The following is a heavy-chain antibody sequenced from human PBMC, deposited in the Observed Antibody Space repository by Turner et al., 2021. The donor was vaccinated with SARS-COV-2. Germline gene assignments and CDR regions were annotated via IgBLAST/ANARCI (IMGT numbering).Heavy chain of an antibody. D-gene: IGHD3-16*01. J-gene: IGHJ4*02. CDR2: IYYSGST. CDR3: ARDPGEGSFDY. Sequence: QVQLQESGPGLVQPSETLSLTCTVSGGSISSYYWSWIRQPPGKGLEWIGYIYYSGSTNYNPSLKSRVTISVDTSKNQFSLKLSSVTAADTAVYYCARDPGEGSFDYWGQGTLVTVSS. V-gene: IGHV4-59*01. CDR1: GGSISSYY.